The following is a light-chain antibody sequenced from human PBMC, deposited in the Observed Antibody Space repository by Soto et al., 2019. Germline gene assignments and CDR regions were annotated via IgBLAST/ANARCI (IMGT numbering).Light chain of an antibody. J-gene: IGKJ4*01. CDR1: QSVTSY. Sequence: EIVLTQSPATLSLSPGERATLSCRASQSVTSYLAWYQQKTGQAPRLLIYDASNRATGIPVRCGGSGSGTDFTPSISSLAPEDFAVYYCQQRSNSPLTFGGGTKVEIK. CDR3: QQRSNSPLT. V-gene: IGKV3-11*01. CDR2: DAS.